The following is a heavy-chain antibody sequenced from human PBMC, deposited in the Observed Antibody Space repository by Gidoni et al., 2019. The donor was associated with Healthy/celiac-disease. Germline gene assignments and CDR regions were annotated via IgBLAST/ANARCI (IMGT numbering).Heavy chain of an antibody. V-gene: IGHV3-48*02. Sequence: EVQLVESGGGLVQPGGSLRLSCAASGFTFSSYSMNWVRQAPGKGLEWVSYIRSSSSTIYYADSVKGRFTISRDNAKNSLYLQMNSLRDEDTAVYYCARDVAGDRGYAFDIWGQGTMVTVSS. J-gene: IGHJ3*02. CDR1: GFTFSSYS. CDR3: ARDVAGDRGYAFDI. D-gene: IGHD6-19*01. CDR2: IRSSSSTI.